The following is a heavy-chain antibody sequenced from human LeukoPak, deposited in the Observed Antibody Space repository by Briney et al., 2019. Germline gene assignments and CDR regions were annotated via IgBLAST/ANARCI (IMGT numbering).Heavy chain of an antibody. Sequence: SSVKVSCKASGGTFSSYAISWVRQAPGQGLEWMGWISAYNGNTNYAQKLQGRVTVTTDTSTSTAYMELRSLRSDDTAVYYCARGAPDAFDIWGQGTMVTVSS. CDR2: ISAYNGNT. CDR1: GGTFSSYA. V-gene: IGHV1-18*01. CDR3: ARGAPDAFDI. J-gene: IGHJ3*02.